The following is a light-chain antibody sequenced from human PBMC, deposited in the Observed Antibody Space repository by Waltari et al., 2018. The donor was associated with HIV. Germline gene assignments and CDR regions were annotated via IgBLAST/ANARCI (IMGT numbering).Light chain of an antibody. CDR3: NSRDSSGNSYV. Sequence: SSELTQDPAVSVALGQTIRITCQGDSLRSYYASWYQQKPGQAPLLVIYKKNNRPSGIPDRFAAAISGDTASFTITGAQAEDEADYYCNSRDSSGNSYVFGTGTKVTV. CDR2: KKN. V-gene: IGLV3-19*01. J-gene: IGLJ1*01. CDR1: SLRSYY.